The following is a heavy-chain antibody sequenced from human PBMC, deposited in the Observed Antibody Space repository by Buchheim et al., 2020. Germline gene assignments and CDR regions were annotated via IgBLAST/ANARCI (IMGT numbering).Heavy chain of an antibody. CDR3: AKDLYDSSGYYLSFDY. J-gene: IGHJ4*02. D-gene: IGHD3-22*01. Sequence: EVQLLESGGGLVQSGGSLRLSCAASGFTFSSYAMSWVRQAPGKGLEWVAAISGSGGSTYYADSVKGRFTISRDHSKKTLYRHMNSLRAEDTAVYYCAKDLYDSSGYYLSFDYWGQGTL. CDR2: ISGSGGST. CDR1: GFTFSSYA. V-gene: IGHV3-23*01.